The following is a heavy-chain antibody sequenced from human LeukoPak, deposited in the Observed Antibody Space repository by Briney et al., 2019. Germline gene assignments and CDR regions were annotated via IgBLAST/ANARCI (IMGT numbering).Heavy chain of an antibody. CDR2: INPSGGST. D-gene: IGHD4-17*01. V-gene: IGHV1-46*01. CDR3: AKDPHDYGDPKAD. Sequence: GIINPSGGSTSYAQKFQGRVTMTRDTSTSTVYMELSSLRSEDTAVYYCAKDPHDYGDPKADWGQGTLVTVSS. J-gene: IGHJ4*02.